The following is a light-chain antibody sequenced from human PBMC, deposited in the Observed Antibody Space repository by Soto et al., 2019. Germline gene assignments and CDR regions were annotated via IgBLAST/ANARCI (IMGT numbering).Light chain of an antibody. Sequence: DIQITQSPATLSASVGDRVPLTCRASHSISRWLAWYQQKPGKAPKLLIYKVSTLANGVPSRFSGSGSGTEFTLTISSLQSEDFAVYYCQHYNNWPPWTFGQGTKVDI. CDR3: QHYNNWPPWT. CDR1: HSISRW. J-gene: IGKJ1*01. CDR2: KVS. V-gene: IGKV1-5*03.